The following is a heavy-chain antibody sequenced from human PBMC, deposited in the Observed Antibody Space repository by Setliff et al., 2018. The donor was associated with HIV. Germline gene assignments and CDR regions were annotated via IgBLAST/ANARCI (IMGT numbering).Heavy chain of an antibody. V-gene: IGHV3-21*01. CDR2: ISSSSSYI. CDR3: AKVLVFGIDVFDI. Sequence: GGSLRLSCTASGFSFGDYAMSWVRQAPGKGLEWVSSISSSSSYIYYADSVKGRFTISRDNAKNSLYLQMNSLRAEDTAVYYCAKVLVFGIDVFDIWGQGTMVTVSS. J-gene: IGHJ3*02. CDR1: GFSFGDYA. D-gene: IGHD3-10*02.